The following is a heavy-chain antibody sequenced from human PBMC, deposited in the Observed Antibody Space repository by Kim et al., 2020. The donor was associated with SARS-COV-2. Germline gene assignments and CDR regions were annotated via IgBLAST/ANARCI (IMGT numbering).Heavy chain of an antibody. J-gene: IGHJ6*02. Sequence: GGSLRLSCAAFGFTFSSYEMNWVRQAPGKGQEWVSYISSSGSTIYYADSVKGRFTISRDNAKNSLYLQMNSLRAEDTAVYYCARDPYSSSYNYYGMDVWGQGTTVTVSS. CDR2: ISSSGSTI. D-gene: IGHD6-13*01. V-gene: IGHV3-48*03. CDR1: GFTFSSYE. CDR3: ARDPYSSSYNYYGMDV.